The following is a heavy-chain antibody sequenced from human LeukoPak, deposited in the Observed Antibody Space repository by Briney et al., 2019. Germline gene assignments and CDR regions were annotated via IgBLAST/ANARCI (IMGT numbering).Heavy chain of an antibody. D-gene: IGHD1-26*01. CDR1: GGTFSNYA. V-gene: IGHV1-69*13. J-gene: IGHJ4*02. Sequence: SVNVSCKASGGTFSNYAISWVRQAPGQWLEWMGGIIPILGTSNYAQKFQDRLTITADESTSTAYLELNSLTSADTAVYYCAREVSGTYCDYWGQGSLVTVSS. CDR2: IIPILGTS. CDR3: AREVSGTYCDY.